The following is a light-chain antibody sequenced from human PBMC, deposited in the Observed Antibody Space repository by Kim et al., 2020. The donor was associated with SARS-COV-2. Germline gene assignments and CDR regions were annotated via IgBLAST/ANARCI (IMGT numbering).Light chain of an antibody. Sequence: VSPGERATLSGRASQSVRSNLAWYQQKPGQAPRLLIYGASTRATGIPARFSGSGSGTEFTLTISSLQSEDFAVYYCQHYNNWPVTFGGGTKVDIK. CDR1: QSVRSN. J-gene: IGKJ4*01. CDR3: QHYNNWPVT. V-gene: IGKV3-15*01. CDR2: GAS.